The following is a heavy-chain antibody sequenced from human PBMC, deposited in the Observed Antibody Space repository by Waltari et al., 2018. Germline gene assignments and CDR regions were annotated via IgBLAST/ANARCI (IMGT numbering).Heavy chain of an antibody. V-gene: IGHV3-7*03. CDR3: ARDSGYCTTTSCRGDAFDI. CDR2: IKKDGSEK. CDR1: GFTFSSHW. Sequence: EVQLVESGGGLVQPGGSLRLSCAASGFTFSSHWMSWVRRAPGKGLEWVANIKKDGSEKYHVYSVKGRFTIARDNAKNSLYLQMNSLRAEDTAVYYCARDSGYCTTTSCRGDAFDIWGQGTIVTVSS. J-gene: IGHJ3*02. D-gene: IGHD2-2*03.